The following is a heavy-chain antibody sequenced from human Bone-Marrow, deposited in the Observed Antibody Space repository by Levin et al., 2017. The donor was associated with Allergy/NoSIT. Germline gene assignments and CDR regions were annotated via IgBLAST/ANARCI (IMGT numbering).Heavy chain of an antibody. V-gene: IGHV4-30-4*01. CDR1: GDSISSGDYY. CDR2: IEYSGDT. CDR3: ARIGNYFGP. Sequence: PSETLSLTCAVSGDSISSGDYYWSWVRQTPGRGLEWLGHIEYSGDTYYNPSLESRITISVDTSKNQFSLRVRSVTVADTAMYFCARIGNYFGPWGQGILVTVSS. J-gene: IGHJ5*02.